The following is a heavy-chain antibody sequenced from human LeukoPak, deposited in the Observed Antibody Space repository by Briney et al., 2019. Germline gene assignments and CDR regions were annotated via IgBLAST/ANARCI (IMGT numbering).Heavy chain of an antibody. CDR1: GFTFSRYG. Sequence: QPGGSLRLSCAASGFTFSRYGMNWVRQAPGKGLEWVAVISEDGSNKYYADSVKGRFTISRDNSKNTLYLQMNSLRAEDTAVYYCARAVSDHGSTWYAEIDSWGQGTLVTVSS. V-gene: IGHV3-30-3*01. J-gene: IGHJ4*02. D-gene: IGHD6-13*01. CDR2: ISEDGSNK. CDR3: ARAVSDHGSTWYAEIDS.